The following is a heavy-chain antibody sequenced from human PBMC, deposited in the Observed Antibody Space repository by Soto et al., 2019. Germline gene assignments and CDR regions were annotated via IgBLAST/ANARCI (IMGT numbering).Heavy chain of an antibody. Sequence: GESLRISCAASGFTFSSYGMHWVRQAPGKGLEWVAVISYDGSNKYYADSVKGRFTISRDNSKNTLYLQMNSLRAEDTAVYYCAKVYLYHHLNDAFDIWGQGTMVTVSS. J-gene: IGHJ3*02. D-gene: IGHD2-2*01. CDR1: GFTFSSYG. V-gene: IGHV3-30*18. CDR3: AKVYLYHHLNDAFDI. CDR2: ISYDGSNK.